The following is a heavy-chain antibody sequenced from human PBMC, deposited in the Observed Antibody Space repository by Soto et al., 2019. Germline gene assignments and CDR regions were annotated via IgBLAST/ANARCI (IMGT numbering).Heavy chain of an antibody. Sequence: PGGSLRLSCAASGFTFSSYAMSWVRQAPGKGLEWVSAISGSGGSTYYADSVKGRFTISRDNSKNTLYLQMNSLRAEDTAVYYCAKAVTYYDFWSGYSTYYYYYGMDVWGQGTTVTAP. CDR3: AKAVTYYDFWSGYSTYYYYYGMDV. CDR1: GFTFSSYA. CDR2: ISGSGGST. V-gene: IGHV3-23*01. D-gene: IGHD3-3*01. J-gene: IGHJ6*02.